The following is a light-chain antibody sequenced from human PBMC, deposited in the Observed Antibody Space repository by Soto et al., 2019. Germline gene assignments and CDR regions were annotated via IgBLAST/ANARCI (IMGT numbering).Light chain of an antibody. V-gene: IGKV1-39*01. CDR1: QSISFY. Sequence: DIQMTQSPSSLSASVGDRVTISCRASQSISFYLNWYRQKPGKAPKLLIYTASNVQSGVPSRISGSGSGTDFTLTISSLQPEDFATYYCKQSYNMPRTFGQGTKVDIK. J-gene: IGKJ1*01. CDR2: TAS. CDR3: KQSYNMPRT.